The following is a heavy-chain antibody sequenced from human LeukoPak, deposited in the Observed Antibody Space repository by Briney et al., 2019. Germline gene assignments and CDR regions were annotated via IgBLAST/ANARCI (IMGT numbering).Heavy chain of an antibody. CDR1: GFTFSTYS. V-gene: IGHV3-21*01. D-gene: IGHD3-16*01. Sequence: GGSLRLSCAASGFTFSTYSMNWVRQAPGKGLEWVSFITSSSSYIYYAGSVKGRFTISRDNAKKSLYLQMNSLRAEDTAVYYCAREGGSFEYWGQGTLVTVSS. CDR2: ITSSSSYI. J-gene: IGHJ4*02. CDR3: AREGGSFEY.